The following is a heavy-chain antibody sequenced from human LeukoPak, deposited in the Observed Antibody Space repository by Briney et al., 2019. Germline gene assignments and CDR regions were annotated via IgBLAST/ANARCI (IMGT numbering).Heavy chain of an antibody. V-gene: IGHV3-53*01. Sequence: GGSLRLSCGASGFIVSSSYMSWVRQAPGKGLEWVSVLYSGGTTHYGDSVKGRFTISRDNSKNTLFLQMNSLRAEDTAVYYCAKDREEKILTGYYFDYWGQGTLVTVSS. CDR2: LYSGGTT. J-gene: IGHJ4*02. D-gene: IGHD3-9*01. CDR3: AKDREEKILTGYYFDY. CDR1: GFIVSSSY.